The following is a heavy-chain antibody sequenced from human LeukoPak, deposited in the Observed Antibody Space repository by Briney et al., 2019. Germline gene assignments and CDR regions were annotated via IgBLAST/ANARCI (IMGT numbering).Heavy chain of an antibody. V-gene: IGHV4-31*03. J-gene: IGHJ5*02. CDR1: GGSLSSGGYY. CDR2: IYYSGST. Sequence: SQTLSLTCTVSGGSLSSGGYYWRWLRPHPGRGVEWIGYIYYSGSTYYNPTLKSRVTISVDTSKNQFSLKLSSVTAVDTAVYYGARWGPLEFPRTNGEDWFDPWGQGTLVTVSS. CDR3: ARWGPLEFPRTNGEDWFDP. D-gene: IGHD2-8*01.